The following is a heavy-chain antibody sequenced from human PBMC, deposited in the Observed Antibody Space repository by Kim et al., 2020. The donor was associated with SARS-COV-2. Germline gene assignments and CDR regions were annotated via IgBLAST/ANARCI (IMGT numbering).Heavy chain of an antibody. Sequence: TGNATTGKGRFTISRDNATNTLYLQMNSLSAEDTAMYYCAKGGLPGALDYWGQGTLVTVSS. CDR3: AKGGLPGALDY. D-gene: IGHD3-16*01. V-gene: IGHV3-74*01. J-gene: IGHJ4*02. CDR2: T.